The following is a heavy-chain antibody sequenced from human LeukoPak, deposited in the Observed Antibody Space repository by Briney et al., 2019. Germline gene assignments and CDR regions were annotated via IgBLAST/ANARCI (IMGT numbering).Heavy chain of an antibody. V-gene: IGHV3-13*01. Sequence: PGGSLRLSSAASGFTFRSYDLHWVRQAPGKGLERVSGIGTAGEIYYPGSVKGRFTISRENAKNSLYLQMNSLRAGDTAVYYCARAAYSSTWYSRYFDLWGRGTLVTVSS. CDR2: IGTAGEI. CDR1: GFTFRSYD. CDR3: ARAAYSSTWYSRYFDL. D-gene: IGHD6-13*01. J-gene: IGHJ2*01.